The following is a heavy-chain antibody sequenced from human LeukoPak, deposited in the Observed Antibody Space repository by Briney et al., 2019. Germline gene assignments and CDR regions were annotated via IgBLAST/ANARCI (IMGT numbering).Heavy chain of an antibody. CDR3: ARERSAAGIRWFDP. Sequence: PGGSLRLSCAASGFTFSSYDMHWVRRATGKGLEWVSAIGTAGDTYYPGSVKGRFTISRENAKNSLYLQMNSLRAEDTAVYYCARERSAAGIRWFDPWGQGTLVTVSS. V-gene: IGHV3-13*01. CDR1: GFTFSSYD. D-gene: IGHD6-13*01. J-gene: IGHJ5*02. CDR2: IGTAGDT.